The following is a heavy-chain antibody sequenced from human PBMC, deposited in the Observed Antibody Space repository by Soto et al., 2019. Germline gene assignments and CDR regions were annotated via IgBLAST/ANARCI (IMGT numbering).Heavy chain of an antibody. Sequence: SVKVSCKASGGTLTRFINYPIDWVRQAPRQGLEWMGGIVPNIGTVNYAQKFQGRVTITADESTSTAYMELSSLRSEDTAVYYCTRALGVVAAKARHPYYYYGMDVWGQGTTVTVSS. CDR1: GGTLTRFINYP. D-gene: IGHD2-15*01. CDR3: TRALGVVAAKARHPYYYYGMDV. J-gene: IGHJ6*02. CDR2: IVPNIGTV. V-gene: IGHV1-69*13.